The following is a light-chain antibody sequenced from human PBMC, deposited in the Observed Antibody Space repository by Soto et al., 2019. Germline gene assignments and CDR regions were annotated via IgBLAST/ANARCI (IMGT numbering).Light chain of an antibody. CDR2: EVS. CDR3: SSYTSSSSYV. J-gene: IGLJ1*01. CDR1: SSDVGGYNS. Sequence: QSALTQPASVSGSPGQSITISCTGTSSDVGGYNSVSWYQQHPGKAPKLMISEVSNRPSGVSNRFSGSKSGNTASLTISGLQAEDEADYYCSSYTSSSSYVFGTGTKLTVL. V-gene: IGLV2-14*01.